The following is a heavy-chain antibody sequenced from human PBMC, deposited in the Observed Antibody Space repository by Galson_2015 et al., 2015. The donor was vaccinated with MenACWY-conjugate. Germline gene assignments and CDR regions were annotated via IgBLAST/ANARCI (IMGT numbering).Heavy chain of an antibody. CDR1: GFTFSTYA. J-gene: IGHJ4*02. V-gene: IGHV3-30*04. Sequence: SLRLSCAGSGFTFSTYAMNWVRQAPGKGLEWVAVISYDGNNKYYADSVKGRFTISRDSSKNTMRLQMNSLRAEDTAVYYCARAPITGQSLPYYLDYWGQGTLVTVSS. CDR3: ARAPITGQSLPYYLDY. CDR2: ISYDGNNK. D-gene: IGHD1-14*01.